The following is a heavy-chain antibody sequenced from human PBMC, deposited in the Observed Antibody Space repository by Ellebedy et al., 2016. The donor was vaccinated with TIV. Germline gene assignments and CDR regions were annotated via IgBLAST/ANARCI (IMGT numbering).Heavy chain of an antibody. Sequence: GESLKISXAASGFTLSGYGMSWVRQAPGKGLEWVSAISDSGTLTDYVASVKGRFTISRNIPENTLYLQMNSLRAEDTALYYCARGRWGGTLTDFDFWGQGTLVTVSS. V-gene: IGHV3-23*01. J-gene: IGHJ4*02. CDR2: ISDSGTLT. CDR1: GFTLSGYG. D-gene: IGHD1-26*01. CDR3: ARGRWGGTLTDFDF.